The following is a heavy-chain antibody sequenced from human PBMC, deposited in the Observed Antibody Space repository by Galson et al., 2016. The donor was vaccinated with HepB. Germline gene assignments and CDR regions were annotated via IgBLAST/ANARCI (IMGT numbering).Heavy chain of an antibody. V-gene: IGHV3-23*01. CDR3: AIDFDSSRNYEVGH. D-gene: IGHD3-22*01. CDR1: GITFSDHA. J-gene: IGHJ4*02. Sequence: ETLRLSCAASGITFSDHAFNWVRQAPGKGLKWVATISADGRGTHYADSVRGRFIISRDDSMSTVFLQTNSLRDEDTALYYCAIDFDSSRNYEVGHWGQGTQVTVSS. CDR2: ISADGRGT.